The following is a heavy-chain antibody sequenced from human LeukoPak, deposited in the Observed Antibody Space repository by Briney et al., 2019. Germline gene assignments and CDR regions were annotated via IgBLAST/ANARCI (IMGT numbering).Heavy chain of an antibody. Sequence: GGSLRLSCAASGFTFSSYSMTWVRQAPGKGLEWVSSISSSSSYIYYADSVKGRFTISRDNAKNSLYLQMNSLRAEDTAVYYCAGFIAVAGTYSFDYWGQGTLVTVSS. CDR3: AGFIAVAGTYSFDY. CDR1: GFTFSSYS. V-gene: IGHV3-21*01. CDR2: ISSSSSYI. D-gene: IGHD6-19*01. J-gene: IGHJ4*02.